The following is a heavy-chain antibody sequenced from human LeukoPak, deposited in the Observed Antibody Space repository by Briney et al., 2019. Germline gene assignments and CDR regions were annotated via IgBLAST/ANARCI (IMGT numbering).Heavy chain of an antibody. CDR2: IWYDGSNK. D-gene: IGHD6-19*01. V-gene: IGHV3-33*01. CDR1: GFTFSSYG. CDR3: AGDSIAVAGTAEYFQH. Sequence: GRSLRLSCAASGFTFSSYGMHWVRQAPGKGLEWVAVIWYDGSNKYYADSVKGRFTISRDNSKNTLYLQMNSLRAEDTAVYYCAGDSIAVAGTAEYFQHWGQGTLDTVSS. J-gene: IGHJ1*01.